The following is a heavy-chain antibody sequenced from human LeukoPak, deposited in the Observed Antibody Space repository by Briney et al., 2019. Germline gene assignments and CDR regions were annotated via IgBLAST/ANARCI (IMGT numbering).Heavy chain of an antibody. D-gene: IGHD3-16*01. J-gene: IGHJ6*03. V-gene: IGHV3-30-3*01. Sequence: GGSLRLSCVASGFSFSTYAMHWVRQAPGKGLDWVAITSQDVPNNFYADSVQGRFTISRDNSKNTVYLQMNRLRVEDTAVYFCARDKGEGIYYFYMDVWGKGTTVTVSS. CDR3: ARDKGEGIYYFYMDV. CDR1: GFSFSTYA. CDR2: TSQDVPNN.